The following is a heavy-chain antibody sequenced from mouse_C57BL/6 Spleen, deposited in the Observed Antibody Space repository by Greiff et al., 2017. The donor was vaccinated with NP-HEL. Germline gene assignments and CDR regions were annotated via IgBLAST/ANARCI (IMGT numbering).Heavy chain of an antibody. CDR1: GYTFTSYW. CDR3: ARGGDYDPFAY. J-gene: IGHJ3*01. CDR2: IDPSDSYT. D-gene: IGHD2-4*01. V-gene: IGHV1-50*01. Sequence: QVQLQQPGAELVKPGASVQLSCKASGYTFTSYWMQWVKQRPGQGLEWIGEIDPSDSYTNYNQKFKGKATLTVDTSSSTAYMQLSSLTSEDSAVYYCARGGDYDPFAYWGQGTLVTVSA.